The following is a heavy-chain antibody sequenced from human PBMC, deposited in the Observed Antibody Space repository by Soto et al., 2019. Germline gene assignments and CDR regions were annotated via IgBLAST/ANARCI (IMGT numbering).Heavy chain of an antibody. J-gene: IGHJ4*02. D-gene: IGHD3-16*01. Sequence: GGSLRLSCAASGLTVCTKYVSWVRQAPGKGLEWVSVIYSGGSTFYADSVRGRFTISRDNSKNTVNLQMNSLRAEDTAVYYCARDPWAADYWGQGTLVTVSS. V-gene: IGHV3-66*01. CDR3: ARDPWAADY. CDR2: IYSGGST. CDR1: GLTVCTKY.